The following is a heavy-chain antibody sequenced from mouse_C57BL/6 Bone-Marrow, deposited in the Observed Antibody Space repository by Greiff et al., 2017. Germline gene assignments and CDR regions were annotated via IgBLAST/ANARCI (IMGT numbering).Heavy chain of an antibody. Sequence: EVQLQQSGAELVRPGASVKLSCTASGFNIKDDYMHWVKQRPEQGLEWIGWIDPENGDTEYASKFQGKATITADTSSNTAYLQLSSLTSEDTAVYYCTAPYDCNWGYFDVWGTGTTVTVSS. J-gene: IGHJ1*03. CDR2: IDPENGDT. CDR3: TAPYDCNWGYFDV. D-gene: IGHD2-10*01. V-gene: IGHV14-4*01. CDR1: GFNIKDDY.